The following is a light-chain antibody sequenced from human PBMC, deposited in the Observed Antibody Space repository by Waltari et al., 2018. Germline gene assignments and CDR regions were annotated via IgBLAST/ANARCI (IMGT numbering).Light chain of an antibody. Sequence: EIVLTQSPGTRSLSPGERGTLSCRASQSVSRFLAWYPQKPGQAPRLLIYGASTRATGIPDRVSGSGSGTDFSLTISRLEPEDFAVYYCQKYDRLPATFGQGTKVEIK. V-gene: IGKV3-20*01. CDR2: GAS. J-gene: IGKJ1*01. CDR1: QSVSRF. CDR3: QKYDRLPAT.